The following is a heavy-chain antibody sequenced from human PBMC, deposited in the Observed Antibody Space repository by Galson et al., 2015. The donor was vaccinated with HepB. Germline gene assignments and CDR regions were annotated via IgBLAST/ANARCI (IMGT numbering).Heavy chain of an antibody. D-gene: IGHD2-8*02. CDR2: IIPIFGTA. V-gene: IGHV1-69*13. CDR1: GGTFSSYA. CDR3: ARAKDLPWYWFDP. Sequence: SVKVSCKASGGTFSSYAISWVRQAPGQGLEWMGGIIPIFGTANYAQKFQGRVTITADESTSTAFMELSSLRSEDTAVYYCARAKDLPWYWFDPWGQGTLVTVSS. J-gene: IGHJ5*02.